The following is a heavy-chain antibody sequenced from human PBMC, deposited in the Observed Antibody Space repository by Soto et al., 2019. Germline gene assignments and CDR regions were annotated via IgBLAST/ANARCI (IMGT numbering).Heavy chain of an antibody. Sequence: EVRLVETGGGLIQPGGSLRLSCAASGFTVSDTYMNWVRQAPGKGLEWVSVIYSGSATYYADPVKGRFTISSDNSKTTVFLQMSSLRVDDTAVYYCARGKSGWLTFDYWGQGILVTVSS. D-gene: IGHD6-19*01. CDR3: ARGKSGWLTFDY. CDR2: IYSGSAT. CDR1: GFTVSDTY. V-gene: IGHV3-53*02. J-gene: IGHJ4*02.